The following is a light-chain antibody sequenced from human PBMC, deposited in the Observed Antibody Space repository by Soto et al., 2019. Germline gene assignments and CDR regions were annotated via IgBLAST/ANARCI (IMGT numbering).Light chain of an antibody. V-gene: IGKV3-20*01. J-gene: IGKJ1*01. CDR1: QSVSSY. CDR2: GAS. Sequence: EIVMTQSPATLSVSPGERATLSCRASQSVSSYLAWYQQKRGQAPRLLIYGASNRATGIPDRFSGSGSGTDFTLTISRLEPEDFAVYYCQQYGSSGTFGQGTKVDIK. CDR3: QQYGSSGT.